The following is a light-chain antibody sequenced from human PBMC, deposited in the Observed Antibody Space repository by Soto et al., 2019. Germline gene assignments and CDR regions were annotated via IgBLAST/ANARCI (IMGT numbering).Light chain of an antibody. V-gene: IGKV1-5*03. Sequence: DIQMTQSPSTLSASVGDRVTITCRASQSISSWLAWYQQKPGKAPKVLIYKASSLESGVPSRFSGCGSGTEFKLAISSLQPDDFATSYCQPYNRYSWTFGQGTKVEIK. CDR1: QSISSW. CDR3: QPYNRYSWT. J-gene: IGKJ1*01. CDR2: KAS.